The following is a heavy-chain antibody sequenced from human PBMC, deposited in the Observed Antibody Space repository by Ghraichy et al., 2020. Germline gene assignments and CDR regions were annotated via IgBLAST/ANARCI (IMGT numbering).Heavy chain of an antibody. J-gene: IGHJ3*02. D-gene: IGHD1-26*01. CDR3: AKLIVGDDAFDI. CDR1: GFTFSSYA. Sequence: GESLNISCAASGFTFSSYAMSWVRQAPGKGLEWVSAISGSGGSTYYADSVKGRFTISRDNSKNTLYLQMNSLRAEDTAVYYCAKLIVGDDAFDIWGQGTMVTVSS. CDR2: ISGSGGST. V-gene: IGHV3-23*01.